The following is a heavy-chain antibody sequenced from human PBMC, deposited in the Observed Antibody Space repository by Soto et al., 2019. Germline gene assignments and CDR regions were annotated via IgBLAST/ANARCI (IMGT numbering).Heavy chain of an antibody. CDR3: ARFGAAAGTIYFDY. Sequence: PSETLSLTCTVSGGSISSGGYYWSWIRQHPGKGLEWIGYIYYSGSTYYNPSLRSRVTISVDTSKNQFSLKLSSVTAADTAVYYCARFGAAAGTIYFDYWGQGTLVTVSS. J-gene: IGHJ4*02. V-gene: IGHV4-31*03. CDR2: IYYSGST. CDR1: GGSISSGGYY. D-gene: IGHD6-13*01.